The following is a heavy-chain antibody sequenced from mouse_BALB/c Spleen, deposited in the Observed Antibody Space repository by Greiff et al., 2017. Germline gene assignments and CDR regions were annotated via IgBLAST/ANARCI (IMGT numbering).Heavy chain of an antibody. CDR3: ARNYGNLNWYFDV. Sequence: VQLQQSGAELVKPGASVKLSCTASGFNIKDTYMHWVKQRPEQGLEWIGRIDPANGNTKYDPKFQGKATITADTSSNTAYLQLSSLTSEDTAVYYCARNYGNLNWYFDVWGAGTTVTVSS. J-gene: IGHJ1*01. V-gene: IGHV14-3*02. D-gene: IGHD2-1*01. CDR2: IDPANGNT. CDR1: GFNIKDTY.